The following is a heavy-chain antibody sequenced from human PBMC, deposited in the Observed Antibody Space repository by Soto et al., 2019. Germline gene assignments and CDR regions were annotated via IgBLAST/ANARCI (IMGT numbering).Heavy chain of an antibody. CDR1: GGSFSGYY. D-gene: IGHD2-2*03. J-gene: IGHJ4*02. CDR3: AIGYCSSTSCYLFDY. Sequence: SETLSLTCAVYGGSFSGYYWSWIRQPPGKGLEWIGEINHSGSTNYNPSLKSRVTISVDTSKNQFSLKLSSVTAADTAVYYCAIGYCSSTSCYLFDYWGQGTLVTVSS. V-gene: IGHV4-34*01. CDR2: INHSGST.